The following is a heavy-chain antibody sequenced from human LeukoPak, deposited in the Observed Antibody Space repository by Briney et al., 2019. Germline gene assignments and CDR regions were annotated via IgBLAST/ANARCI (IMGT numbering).Heavy chain of an antibody. Sequence: ASVKVSCKASGYTFTGYYMHWVRQAPGQGLEWMGWINPNSGGTNYAQQFQGRLTMTRDTSISTAYMELSRLRSDDTAVYYCARDYDDFWSGYYSFVGFDYWGQGTLVTVSS. CDR2: INPNSGGT. V-gene: IGHV1-2*02. CDR1: GYTFTGYY. D-gene: IGHD3-3*01. J-gene: IGHJ4*02. CDR3: ARDYDDFWSGYYSFVGFDY.